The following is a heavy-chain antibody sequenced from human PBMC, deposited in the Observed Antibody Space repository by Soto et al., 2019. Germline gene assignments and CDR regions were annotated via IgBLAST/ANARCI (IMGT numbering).Heavy chain of an antibody. CDR1: GFSLSTSGVG. V-gene: IGHV2-5*02. D-gene: IGHD6-13*01. CDR3: ALNSGYYYGMDV. CDR2: IYWDDDK. Sequence: SGPTLVKPTQTLTLTCTFSGFSLSTSGVGVGWIRQPPGKALEWLALIYWDDDKRYSPSLKSRLTITEDTSKNQVVLTMTNMDPVDTATYYCALNSGYYYGMDVWGQGTTVTVSS. J-gene: IGHJ6*02.